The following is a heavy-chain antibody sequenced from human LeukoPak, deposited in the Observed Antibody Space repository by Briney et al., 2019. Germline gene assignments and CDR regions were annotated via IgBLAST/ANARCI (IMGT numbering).Heavy chain of an antibody. CDR3: ASGGDAFDV. J-gene: IGHJ3*01. Sequence: GGSLRLSCAASGFTFSTYWMHWVRQAPGKGLVWVSRINTDGSTTTNADSVKGRFTISRDNAKHALYLQMNSLRAEDTAVYYCASGGDAFDVWGRGTMVTVPS. CDR1: GFTFSTYW. V-gene: IGHV3-74*01. CDR2: INTDGSTT.